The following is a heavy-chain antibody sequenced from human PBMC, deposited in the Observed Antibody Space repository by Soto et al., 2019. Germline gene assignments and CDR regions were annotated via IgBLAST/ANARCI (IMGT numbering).Heavy chain of an antibody. Sequence: QVQLVESGGGVVQPGRSLRLSCAASGFTFSSYGMHWVRQAPGKGLEWVAVIWYDGSNKYYADSVKGRFTISRDNSKNTLYLQMNSLRAEDTAVYYCARDPVRGSGWSSFDYWGQGTLVTVSS. J-gene: IGHJ4*02. CDR3: ARDPVRGSGWSSFDY. V-gene: IGHV3-33*01. CDR2: IWYDGSNK. D-gene: IGHD6-19*01. CDR1: GFTFSSYG.